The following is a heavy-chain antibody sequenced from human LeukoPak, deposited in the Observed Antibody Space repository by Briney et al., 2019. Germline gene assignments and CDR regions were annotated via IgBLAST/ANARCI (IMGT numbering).Heavy chain of an antibody. Sequence: SETLSLTCAVYGGSFSGYYWSWVRQPPGKGLEWIGEINHSGSTNYNPSLKSRVTIAVDTSKNQFSLKLSSVTAADTAVYYCARIHHGSGNDAFDIWGQGTMVTVSS. V-gene: IGHV4-34*01. J-gene: IGHJ3*02. CDR1: GGSFSGYY. D-gene: IGHD3-10*01. CDR2: INHSGST. CDR3: ARIHHGSGNDAFDI.